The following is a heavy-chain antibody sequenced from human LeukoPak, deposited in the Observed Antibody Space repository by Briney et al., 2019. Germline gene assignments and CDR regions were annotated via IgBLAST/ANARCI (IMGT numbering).Heavy chain of an antibody. D-gene: IGHD2/OR15-2a*01. CDR3: ARDAFFVVLGGNGWFDP. V-gene: IGHV3-30*03. Sequence: GGSLRLSCAASGFTFSSYGMHWVRQAPGKGLEWVAVISYDGGNKYYADSVKGRFTISRDNSKNTLYLQMNSLRTEDTAVYYCARDAFFVVLGGNGWFDPWGQGTLVTVSS. CDR2: ISYDGGNK. J-gene: IGHJ5*02. CDR1: GFTFSSYG.